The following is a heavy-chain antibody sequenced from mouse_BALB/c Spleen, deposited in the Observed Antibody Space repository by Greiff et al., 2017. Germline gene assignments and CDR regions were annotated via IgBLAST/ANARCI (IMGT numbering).Heavy chain of an antibody. V-gene: IGHV14-1*02. CDR1: GFNIKDYY. Sequence: VQLQQSGAELVRPGASVKLSCKASGFNIKDYYMHWVKQRPEQGLEWIGWIDPENGNTIYDPKFQGKASITADTSSNTAYLQLSSLTSEDTAVYYCARHDYAMDYGGQGTSVTVSS. J-gene: IGHJ4*01. CDR3: ARHDYAMDY. CDR2: IDPENGNT.